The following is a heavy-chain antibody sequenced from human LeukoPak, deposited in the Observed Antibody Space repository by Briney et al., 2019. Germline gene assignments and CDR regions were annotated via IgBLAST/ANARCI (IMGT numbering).Heavy chain of an antibody. V-gene: IGHV5-51*01. CDR3: ARLSARAGYCSGGSCYLTDY. J-gene: IGHJ4*02. D-gene: IGHD2-15*01. Sequence: GESLKISCKGSGYSFTSYWIGWVRQMPGKGLEWMGIIYPGDSDTRYSPSFQGQVTISADKSISTAYLQWSSLKASDTAMYYCARLSARAGYCSGGSCYLTDYWGQGTLVTVSS. CDR1: GYSFTSYW. CDR2: IYPGDSDT.